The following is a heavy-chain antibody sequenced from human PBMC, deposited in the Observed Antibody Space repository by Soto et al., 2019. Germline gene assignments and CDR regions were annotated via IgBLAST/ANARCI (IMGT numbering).Heavy chain of an antibody. CDR1: GGTFSSYA. Sequence: QVQLVQPGAEVKKPGSSVKVSCKASGGTFSSYAISWVRQAPGQGLEWMGGIIPIFGTANYAQKFQGRVTSTADESTSTAYMERSSLRSEDTAVYYCARTYCGGDCYPHPYFQHWGQGTLVTVSS. CDR3: ARTYCGGDCYPHPYFQH. V-gene: IGHV1-69*01. CDR2: IIPIFGTA. D-gene: IGHD2-21*02. J-gene: IGHJ1*01.